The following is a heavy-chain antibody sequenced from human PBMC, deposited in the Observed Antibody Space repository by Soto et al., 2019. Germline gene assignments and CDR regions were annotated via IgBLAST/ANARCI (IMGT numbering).Heavy chain of an antibody. CDR3: AREGLRGSYFYAGSNYYYYFGMDV. Sequence: ASVKVSCKASGGTFSSYAISWVRQAPGQGLQWMGGIIPMFGTANYAQKFQGRVTITADESTSTAYMELSSLRSEDTAVYYCAREGLRGSYFYAGSNYYYYFGMDVWGQGTTVTVSS. D-gene: IGHD1-26*01. J-gene: IGHJ6*02. V-gene: IGHV1-69*13. CDR2: IIPMFGTA. CDR1: GGTFSSYA.